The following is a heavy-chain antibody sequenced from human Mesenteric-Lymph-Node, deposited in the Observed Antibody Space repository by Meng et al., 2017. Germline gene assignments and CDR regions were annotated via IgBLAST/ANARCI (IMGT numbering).Heavy chain of an antibody. Sequence: GGSLRLSCAASGFTFSSYSMNWVRQAPGKGLEWVSSISSSSSYIYYADAVKGRFTISRDNAKNSLYLQMNSLRAEDTAVYYFARNSRIAMVRRVIITITSFAYWGQGTLVTVSS. D-gene: IGHD3-10*01. CDR3: ARNSRIAMVRRVIITITSFAY. CDR1: GFTFSSYS. CDR2: ISSSSSYI. V-gene: IGHV3-21*01. J-gene: IGHJ4*02.